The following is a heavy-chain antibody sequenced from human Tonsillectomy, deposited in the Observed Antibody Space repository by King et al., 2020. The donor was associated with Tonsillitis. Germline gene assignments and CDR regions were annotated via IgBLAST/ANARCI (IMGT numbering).Heavy chain of an antibody. V-gene: IGHV4-61*02. D-gene: IGHD6-13*01. CDR2: IYTSGST. CDR1: GGSISSGSYY. Sequence: QLQESGPGLVKPSQTLSLTCAVSGGSISSGSYYWRWIRQPAGKGLEWIGRIYTSGSTNYNPSLKSRVTMSVDTSKNQFSLKVTSVTAADTAVYYCARGDSSSWGWFDPWGQGTLVTVSS. CDR3: ARGDSSSWGWFDP. J-gene: IGHJ5*02.